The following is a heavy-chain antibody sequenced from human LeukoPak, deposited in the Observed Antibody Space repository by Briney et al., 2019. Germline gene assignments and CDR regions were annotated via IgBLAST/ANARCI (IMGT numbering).Heavy chain of an antibody. CDR2: ISAYKGDT. V-gene: IGHV1-18*01. CDR3: ARDVITVFSTSPWRGFDY. D-gene: IGHD6-6*01. J-gene: IGHJ4*02. CDR1: GYTFSLYG. Sequence: ASVNVSCKASGYTFSLYGISWVRQAPGQGLEWMGWISAYKGDTNYAQNFQGRVTMTTDTATSTAYMELRSLRSDDTAVYYCARDVITVFSTSPWRGFDYWGQGTLVIVSS.